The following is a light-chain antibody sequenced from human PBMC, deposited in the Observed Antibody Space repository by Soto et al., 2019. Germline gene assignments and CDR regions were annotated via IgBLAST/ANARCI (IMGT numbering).Light chain of an antibody. V-gene: IGKV3-20*01. CDR1: QSVSSSY. J-gene: IGKJ1*01. CDR2: AAS. CDR3: QHYGSLHRG. Sequence: EIVLMQSPGTLSLSPGERATLSCRASQSVSSSYLAWYQQKPGQAPRLLIYAASSRATGIADRFSGSGSGTDFTLTISRLEPEDFAVYYCQHYGSLHRGFGQGTKVDIK.